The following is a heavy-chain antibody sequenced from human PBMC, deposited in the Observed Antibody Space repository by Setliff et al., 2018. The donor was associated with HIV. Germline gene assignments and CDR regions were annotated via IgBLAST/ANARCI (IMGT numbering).Heavy chain of an antibody. D-gene: IGHD6-19*01. J-gene: IGHJ4*02. V-gene: IGHV3-7*03. CDR3: ARDRGESDSAGWYRGSSN. Sequence: PGGSLRLSCAASGFTFSNYWMSWVRQAPGKGLEWVANIKQDGSEQFYVDSVKGRFTISRDNAKNSLYLQMNSLRAEDTAVYYCARDRGESDSAGWYRGSSNWGQGTLVTVSS. CDR1: GFTFSNYW. CDR2: IKQDGSEQ.